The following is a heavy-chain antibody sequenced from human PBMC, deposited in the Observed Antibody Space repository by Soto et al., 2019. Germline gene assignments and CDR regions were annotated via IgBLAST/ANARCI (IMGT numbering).Heavy chain of an antibody. D-gene: IGHD2-2*01. V-gene: IGHV1-2*02. CDR3: AGVYQLLPYNWFDP. Sequence: KVSCKASGYTFTGYYMHWVRQAPGQGLEWMGWINPNSGGTNYAQKFQGRVTMTRDTSISTAYMELSRLRSDDTAVYYCAGVYQLLPYNWFDPWGQGTLVTVSS. J-gene: IGHJ5*02. CDR2: INPNSGGT. CDR1: GYTFTGYY.